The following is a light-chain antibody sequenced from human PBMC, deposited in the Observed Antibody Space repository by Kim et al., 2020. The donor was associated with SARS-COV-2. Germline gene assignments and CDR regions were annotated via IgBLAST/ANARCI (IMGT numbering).Light chain of an antibody. Sequence: QSALTQPASVSGSPGQSITISCTGTSSDVGVYNYVSWYQQHPGKAPKLMIYDVSNRPSGVSNRFSGSKSGNTASLTISGLQAEDEADFYCSTYTSSSTVVFGGGPQLTVL. CDR2: DVS. J-gene: IGLJ2*01. CDR3: STYTSSSTVV. V-gene: IGLV2-14*03. CDR1: SSDVGVYNY.